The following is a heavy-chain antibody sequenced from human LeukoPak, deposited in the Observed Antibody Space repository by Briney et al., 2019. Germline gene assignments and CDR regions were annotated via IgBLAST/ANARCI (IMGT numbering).Heavy chain of an antibody. V-gene: IGHV4-59*01. D-gene: IGHD3-10*01. J-gene: IGHJ4*02. Sequence: SETLSLTCTVSGGSISSYYWSWIRQPPGKGLEWTGYIYYSGSTNYNPSLKSRVTIPVDTSKNQFSLKLSSVTAADTAVYYCAREGPVYGSGSYYSFDYWGQGTLVTVSS. CDR3: AREGPVYGSGSYYSFDY. CDR1: GGSISSYY. CDR2: IYYSGST.